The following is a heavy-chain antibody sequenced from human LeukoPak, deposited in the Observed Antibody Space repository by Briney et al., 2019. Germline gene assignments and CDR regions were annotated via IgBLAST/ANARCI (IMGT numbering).Heavy chain of an antibody. CDR1: GGSISGYY. CDR2: INHSGST. Sequence: SETQSLTCAVYGGSISGYYWSWIRQPPGKGLEWIGEINHSGSTNYNPSLKSRVTISVDTSKNQFSLKLSSVTAADTAVYYCARGMIFGPGSWWFDPWGQGTLVTVSS. D-gene: IGHD3/OR15-3a*01. V-gene: IGHV4-34*01. CDR3: ARGMIFGPGSWWFDP. J-gene: IGHJ5*02.